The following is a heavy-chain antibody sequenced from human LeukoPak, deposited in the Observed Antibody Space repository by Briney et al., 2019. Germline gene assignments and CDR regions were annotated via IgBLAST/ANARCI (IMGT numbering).Heavy chain of an antibody. CDR1: GFTFSSYW. CDR3: ARDASYGDDAFDI. J-gene: IGHJ3*02. Sequence: PGGSLRLSCAASGFTFSSYWMSWVRQAPGKGLEWVANIKQDGSEKYYVDSVKGRFTISRDNAKNSLYLQMNSLRAEDTAVYYCARDASYGDDAFDIWGQGTMVTVSS. V-gene: IGHV3-7*01. D-gene: IGHD5-18*01. CDR2: IKQDGSEK.